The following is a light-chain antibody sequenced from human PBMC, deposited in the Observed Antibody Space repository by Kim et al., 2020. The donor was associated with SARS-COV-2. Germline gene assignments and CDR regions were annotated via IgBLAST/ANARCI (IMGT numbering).Light chain of an antibody. CDR2: DAS. J-gene: IGKJ2*01. V-gene: IGKV1-33*01. Sequence: LSASVGDRVTITCQASQDISNYLNWYQQKPGKAPKLLIYDASNLETGVPSRFSGSGSGTDFTFTISSLQPEDIATYYCQQYDNLETFGQGTKLEI. CDR1: QDISNY. CDR3: QQYDNLET.